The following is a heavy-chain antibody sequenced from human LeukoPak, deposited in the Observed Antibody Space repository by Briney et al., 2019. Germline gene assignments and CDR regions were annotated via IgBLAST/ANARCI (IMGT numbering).Heavy chain of an antibody. CDR3: ARVAIFGGSVAAADY. D-gene: IGHD6-13*01. CDR2: INPNSGGT. V-gene: IGHV1-2*02. J-gene: IGHJ4*02. Sequence: ASVKVSCKASGYTFTGDYMHWERQAPGQGLEWMGWINPNSGGTSYAQKFQGRVTMTRDTSISTAYMELSRLRSDDTAVYYCARVAIFGGSVAAADYWGQGTLVTVSS. CDR1: GYTFTGDY.